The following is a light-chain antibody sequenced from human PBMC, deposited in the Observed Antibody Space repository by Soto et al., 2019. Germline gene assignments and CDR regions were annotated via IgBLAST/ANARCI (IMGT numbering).Light chain of an antibody. V-gene: IGKV3-11*01. Sequence: EIVLTQSPATLSLSPGERATLSCRASQSVNSYLAWYQQRPGQAPRLLIYDASNMATGIPARFSGSGSGTDLTLTIRSLEPEDFAIYYCQQCSSWPPPTFGGGT. CDR2: DAS. J-gene: IGKJ4*01. CDR1: QSVNSY. CDR3: QQCSSWPPPT.